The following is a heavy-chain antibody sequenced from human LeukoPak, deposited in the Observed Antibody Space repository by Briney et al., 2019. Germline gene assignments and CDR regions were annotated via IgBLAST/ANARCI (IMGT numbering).Heavy chain of an antibody. CDR2: ISSSSGYI. V-gene: IGHV3-21*01. J-gene: IGHJ4*02. D-gene: IGHD6-6*01. Sequence: PGGSLRLPCAASGFTFSSYNMNWVRQAPGKGLEWVSSISSSSGYIYYADSVKGRFTISRDNAKNSLYLQMNSLRAEDTAVYYCARGGAYSSSSGLDYWGQGTLVTVSS. CDR3: ARGGAYSSSSGLDY. CDR1: GFTFSSYN.